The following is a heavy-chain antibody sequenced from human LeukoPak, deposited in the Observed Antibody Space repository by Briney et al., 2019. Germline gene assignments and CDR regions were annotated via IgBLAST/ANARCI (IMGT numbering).Heavy chain of an antibody. D-gene: IGHD6-19*01. V-gene: IGHV3-33*06. CDR2: IWYDGSNK. CDR1: GFTFSSYG. Sequence: PGRSLRLSCAASGFTFSSYGMHWVRQAPGKGLEWVAVIWYDGSNKYYADSVKGRSTISRDNSKNTLYLQMNSLRAEDTAVYYCAKDPLAEAYSSGWSHFDYWGQGTLVTVSS. CDR3: AKDPLAEAYSSGWSHFDY. J-gene: IGHJ4*02.